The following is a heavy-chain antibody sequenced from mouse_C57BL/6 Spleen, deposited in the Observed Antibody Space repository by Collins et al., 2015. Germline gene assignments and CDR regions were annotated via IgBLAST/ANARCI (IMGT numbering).Heavy chain of an antibody. CDR1: GYTFTSYN. CDR2: IYPGNGDT. V-gene: IGHV1-12*01. D-gene: IGHD1-1*01. Sequence: QVQLQQPGAELVKPGASVKMSCEASGYTFTSYNMHWVKQTPGQGLEWIGAIYPGNGDTSYNQKFKGKATLTADKSSSTAYMQLSSLTSEDSAVYYCARSSTTVVADYWGQGTTLTVSS. CDR3: ARSSTTVVADY. J-gene: IGHJ2*01.